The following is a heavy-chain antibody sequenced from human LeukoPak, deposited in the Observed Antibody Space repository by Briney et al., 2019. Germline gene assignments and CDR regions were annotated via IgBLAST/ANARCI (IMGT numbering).Heavy chain of an antibody. D-gene: IGHD3-22*01. Sequence: PGGSLRLSCAASGFTVSNNYMSWVRRAAGKGLEWVALIYSAGGTYYADSVKGRFTISRDNSKNTLHLQMNSLRAEDTAVYYCARDDISTGYSLFDYWGQGTLVIVSS. CDR1: GFTVSNNY. CDR3: ARDDISTGYSLFDY. V-gene: IGHV3-53*01. J-gene: IGHJ4*02. CDR2: IYSAGGT.